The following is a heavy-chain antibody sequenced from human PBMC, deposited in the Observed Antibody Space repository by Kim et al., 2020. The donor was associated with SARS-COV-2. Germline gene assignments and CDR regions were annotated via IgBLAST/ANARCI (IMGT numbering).Heavy chain of an antibody. V-gene: IGHV3-7*01. Sequence: GGSLRLSCAASGFTLSTYWMSWVRQAPGRGLEWVANIKQDGSETYYGDFVKGRFTISRDKIKSLLYLQMNSLRANDTAVYYCARGRYSDKIRWHALDVWGDGTMVTVSS. CDR2: IKQDGSET. D-gene: IGHD4-17*01. CDR3: ARGRYSDKIRWHALDV. J-gene: IGHJ3*01. CDR1: GFTLSTYW.